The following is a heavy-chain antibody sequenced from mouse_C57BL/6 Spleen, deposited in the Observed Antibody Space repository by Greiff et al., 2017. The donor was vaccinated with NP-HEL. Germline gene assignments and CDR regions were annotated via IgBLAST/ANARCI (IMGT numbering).Heavy chain of an antibody. J-gene: IGHJ2*01. CDR3: AAGVVATGYFDY. Sequence: EVQLVESGGDLVKPGGSLKLSCAASGFTFSSYGMSWVRQTPDKRLEWVATISSGGSYTYYPDSVKGRFTISRDNAKNTLYLQMSSLKSEDTAMYYCAAGVVATGYFDYWGQGTTLTVSS. CDR1: GFTFSSYG. D-gene: IGHD1-1*01. CDR2: ISSGGSYT. V-gene: IGHV5-6*01.